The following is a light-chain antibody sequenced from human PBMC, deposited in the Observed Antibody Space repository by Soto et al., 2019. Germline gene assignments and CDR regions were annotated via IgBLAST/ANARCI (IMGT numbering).Light chain of an antibody. CDR2: AVS. CDR1: QRISSY. J-gene: IGKJ1*01. Sequence: DIQMTQSPSSLSASVGDRVTITCRASQRISSYLNWYQQKPGKAPKILIYAVSNLQSGVPSRFSGNGSGTDFTPTISSLQPEYFATYYCQQSYSAPRTFGQGTKVEIK. CDR3: QQSYSAPRT. V-gene: IGKV1-39*01.